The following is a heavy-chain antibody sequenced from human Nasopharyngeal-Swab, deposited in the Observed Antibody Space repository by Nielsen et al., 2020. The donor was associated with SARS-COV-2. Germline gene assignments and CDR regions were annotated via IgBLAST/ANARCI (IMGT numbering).Heavy chain of an antibody. CDR1: GYTFTSYD. D-gene: IGHD3-3*01. V-gene: IGHV1-8*01. Sequence: ASVKVSCKASGYTFTSYDINWVRQATGQGLEWMGWMNPNSGNTGYAQKFQGRVTMTRNTSISTAYMELSSLRSEDTAVYYCARGPGLRFLGWLYPPQDYYYYGMDVWGQRTTVTVSS. CDR3: ARGPGLRFLGWLYPPQDYYYYGMDV. CDR2: MNPNSGNT. J-gene: IGHJ6*02.